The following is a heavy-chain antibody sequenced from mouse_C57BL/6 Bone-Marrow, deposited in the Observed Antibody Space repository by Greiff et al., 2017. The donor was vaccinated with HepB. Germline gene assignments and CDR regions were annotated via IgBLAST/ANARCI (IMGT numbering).Heavy chain of an antibody. CDR2: ISSGGSYT. Sequence: EVKLVESGGDLVKPGGSLKLSCAASGFTFSSYGMSWVRQTPDKRLEWVATISSGGSYTYYPDSVKGRFTISRDNAKNTLYLQMSRLKSEDTAMYYCARRGGSSYWYFDVWGTGTTVTVSS. V-gene: IGHV5-6*02. D-gene: IGHD1-1*01. CDR1: GFTFSSYG. CDR3: ARRGGSSYWYFDV. J-gene: IGHJ1*03.